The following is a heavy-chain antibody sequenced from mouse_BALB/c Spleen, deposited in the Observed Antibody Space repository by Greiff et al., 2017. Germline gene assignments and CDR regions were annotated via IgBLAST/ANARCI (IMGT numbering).Heavy chain of an antibody. D-gene: IGHD2-1*01. CDR3: ARDGNYPYAMDY. J-gene: IGHJ4*01. CDR2: IYPGDGDT. V-gene: IGHV1-82*01. Sequence: QVQLQQSGPELVKPGASVKISCKASGYAFSSSWMNWVKQRPGQGLEWIGRIYPGDGDTNYNGKFKGKATLTADKSSSTAYMQLSSLTSVDSAVYFCARDGNYPYAMDYWGQGTSVTVSS. CDR1: GYAFSSSW.